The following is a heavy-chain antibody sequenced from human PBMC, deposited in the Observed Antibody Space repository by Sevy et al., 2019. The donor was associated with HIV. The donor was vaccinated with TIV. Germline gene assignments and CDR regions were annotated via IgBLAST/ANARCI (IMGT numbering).Heavy chain of an antibody. V-gene: IGHV4-30-4*01. CDR1: GGSISSGDYY. J-gene: IGHJ5*02. CDR3: ARGIAAAGTGLSVDWFDP. D-gene: IGHD6-13*01. Sequence: SETLSLTCTVSGGSISSGDYYWSWIRQPPGKGLEWIGYIYYRGSTYYNPSLKSRVTISVDTSKNQFSLKLSSVTAADTAVYYCARGIAAAGTGLSVDWFDPWGQGTLVTVSS. CDR2: IYYRGST.